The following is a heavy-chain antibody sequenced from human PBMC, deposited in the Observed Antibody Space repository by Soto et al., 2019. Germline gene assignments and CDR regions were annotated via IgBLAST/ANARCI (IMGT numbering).Heavy chain of an antibody. J-gene: IGHJ3*02. CDR3: ARSHYDFWSGYPIGDAFDI. D-gene: IGHD3-3*01. CDR1: GYTFTGYY. V-gene: IGHV1-2*04. CDR2: INPNSGGT. Sequence: ASVKVSCKASGYTFTGYYMHWVRQAPGQGLEWMGWINPNSGGTNYAQKFQGWVTMTRDTSISTAYMKLSRLRSDDTAVYYCARSHYDFWSGYPIGDAFDIWGQGTMVTVSS.